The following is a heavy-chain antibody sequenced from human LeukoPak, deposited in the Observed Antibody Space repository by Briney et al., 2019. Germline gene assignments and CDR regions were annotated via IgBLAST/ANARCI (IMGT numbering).Heavy chain of an antibody. CDR3: ARTDVDTAMDHYYYYGMDV. D-gene: IGHD5-18*01. CDR1: GFTFSSYW. Sequence: GGSLRLSCAASGFTFSSYWMSWVRRAPGKGLEWVANIKQDGSEKYYVDSVKGRFTISRDNAKNSLYLQMNSLRAEDTAVYYCARTDVDTAMDHYYYYGMDVWGQGTTVTVSS. V-gene: IGHV3-7*01. J-gene: IGHJ6*02. CDR2: IKQDGSEK.